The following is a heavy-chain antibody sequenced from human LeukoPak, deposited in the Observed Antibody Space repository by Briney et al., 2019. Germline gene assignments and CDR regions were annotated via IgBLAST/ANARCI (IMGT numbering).Heavy chain of an antibody. CDR1: GGTFSKYT. CDR2: ITPLFGTA. CDR3: ARVFDSSGYYLNAFDI. D-gene: IGHD3-22*01. V-gene: IGHV1-69*13. Sequence: SVKVSCKASGGTFSKYTISWVRQRPGQGLEWMGGITPLFGTANYAQKFQGRVTITADESASTAYMELSSLRSDDTAVYYCARVFDSSGYYLNAFDIWGQGTMVTVSS. J-gene: IGHJ3*02.